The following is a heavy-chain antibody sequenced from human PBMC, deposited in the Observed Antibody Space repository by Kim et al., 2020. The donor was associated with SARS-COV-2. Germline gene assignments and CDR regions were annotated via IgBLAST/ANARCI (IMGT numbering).Heavy chain of an antibody. CDR2: IVYSGIT. J-gene: IGHJ4*02. CDR3: ARDPDHESSGFYYAY. CDR1: GASISSYY. D-gene: IGHD3-22*01. Sequence: SETLSLTCTVSGASISSYYWSWIRQPPGKGLEWIGYIVYSGITNYNPSLKSRVTISADTSKNQFSLNLNSVTAADTAVYYCARDPDHESSGFYYAYWGPGTLVTVSS. V-gene: IGHV4-59*01.